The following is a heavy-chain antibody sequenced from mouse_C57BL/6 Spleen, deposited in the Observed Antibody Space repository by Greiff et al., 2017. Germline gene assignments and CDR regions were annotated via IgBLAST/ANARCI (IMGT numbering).Heavy chain of an antibody. V-gene: IGHV5-17*01. CDR2: ISSGSSTI. J-gene: IGHJ2*01. CDR1: GFTFSDYG. D-gene: IGHD1-1*01. CDR3: ARGYYGSSYYFDY. Sequence: EVQRVESGGGLVKPGGSLKLSCAASGFTFSDYGMHWVRQAPEKGLEWVAYISSGSSTIYYADTVKGRFTISRDTAKNTLFLQMTSLRSEDTAMYYCARGYYGSSYYFDYWGQGTTLTVSS.